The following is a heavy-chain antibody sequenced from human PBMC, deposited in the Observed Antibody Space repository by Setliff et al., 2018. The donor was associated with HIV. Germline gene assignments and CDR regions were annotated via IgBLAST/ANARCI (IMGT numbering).Heavy chain of an antibody. J-gene: IGHJ4*02. CDR3: VRDHWNDDLCFSDYFDS. V-gene: IGHV3-74*01. Sequence: GGSLRLSCAASGFTFNNSHWMHWVRQAPGKGLMWVSHISDDGTSTSYADSGKGRFIMSRDIAKNAVYLQMNSLRAEDTAVYYCVRDHWNDDLCFSDYFDSWGQGTLVTVSS. CDR1: GFTFNNSHW. CDR2: ISDDGTST. D-gene: IGHD2-15*01.